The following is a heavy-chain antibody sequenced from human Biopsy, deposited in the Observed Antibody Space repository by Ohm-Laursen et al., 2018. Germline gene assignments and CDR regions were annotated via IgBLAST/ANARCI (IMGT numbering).Heavy chain of an antibody. Sequence: SLRLSCAATGFTFRTYEMNWVRQAPGKGLEWASHIGSSGSTIYYADSVKGRFTISRDNSRDTLYLQMSSLRAEDTAVYYCAKDRYNYTPIGGFSMDVWGQGTTVTVSS. J-gene: IGHJ6*02. CDR1: GFTFRTYE. CDR2: IGSSGSTI. V-gene: IGHV3-48*03. CDR3: AKDRYNYTPIGGFSMDV. D-gene: IGHD5-18*01.